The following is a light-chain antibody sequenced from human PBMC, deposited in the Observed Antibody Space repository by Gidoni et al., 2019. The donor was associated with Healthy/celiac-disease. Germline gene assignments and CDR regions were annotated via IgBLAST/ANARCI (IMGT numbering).Light chain of an antibody. V-gene: IGKV4-1*01. CDR1: QSVLYSSNNTNY. J-gene: IGKJ2*01. Sequence: DIVMTQSPYSLAESLGERATINGKSSQSVLYSSNNTNYLAWYQQKPGQTPKLFIYWASTRDSGVPDRFSGSGSGTDFTLTISSLQAEDVAVYYCQQYYSTPYTFGQGTKLEIK. CDR2: WAS. CDR3: QQYYSTPYT.